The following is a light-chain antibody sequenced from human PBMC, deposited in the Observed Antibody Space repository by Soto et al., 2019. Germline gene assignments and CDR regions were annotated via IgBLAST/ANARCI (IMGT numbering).Light chain of an antibody. CDR1: SSDIGAFNY. V-gene: IGLV2-14*01. CDR3: FSYTSSATSV. Sequence: QSVLTQPASVSGSPGQSITISCTGSSSDIGAFNYVAWYQQHPGKAPKLIIHGVNSRPSGVPDRFSDSKSANPASMTISGLQPGDGADYFCFSYTSSATSVLGTGTKVTVL. CDR2: GVN. J-gene: IGLJ1*01.